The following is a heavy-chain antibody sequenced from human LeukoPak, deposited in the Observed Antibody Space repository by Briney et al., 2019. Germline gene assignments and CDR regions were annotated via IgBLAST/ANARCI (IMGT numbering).Heavy chain of an antibody. CDR2: IYPGDSDT. CDR1: GYSFTSYW. D-gene: IGHD3-22*01. V-gene: IGHV5-51*01. CDR3: ARQPSYYDSSGYYFDY. J-gene: IGHJ4*02. Sequence: KDGESLKISCKGSGYSFTSYWIGWVRQMPGKGLEWMGIIYPGDSDTRYSPSFQGQVTISADKSISTAYLQWSSLKASDTAMYYCARQPSYYDSSGYYFDYWGQGTLVTVSS.